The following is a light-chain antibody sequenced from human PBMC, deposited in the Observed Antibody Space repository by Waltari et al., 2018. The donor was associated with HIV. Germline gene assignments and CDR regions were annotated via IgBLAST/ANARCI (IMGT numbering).Light chain of an antibody. CDR3: SSYGGSNNVV. J-gene: IGLJ2*01. V-gene: IGLV2-8*01. CDR2: GVN. Sequence: QSALPQPPSASESPGQSVPIPCTGTSSDVGGYIYVSWYQQHPGKAPKLMIYGVNKRPSGVPDLFSGSKSGNTASLTVSGLQGEDEAEYYCSSYGGSNNVVFGGGTKLTVL. CDR1: SSDVGGYIY.